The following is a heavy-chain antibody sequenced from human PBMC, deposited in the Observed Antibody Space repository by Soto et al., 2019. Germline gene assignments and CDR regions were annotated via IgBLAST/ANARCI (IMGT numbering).Heavy chain of an antibody. J-gene: IGHJ4*02. CDR2: INDDGSFT. V-gene: IGHV3-74*01. D-gene: IGHD2-2*01. CDR1: GFSFSTYW. CDR3: AVGDAAARVAGY. Sequence: EVQLVESGGGLVQPGGSLRLSCAASGFSFSTYWMHWVRQAPGKGLVWVSRINDDGSFTSYADSGKGRFTISRDNAKNTLYLQMNSLSAEGTAVYYCAVGDAAARVAGYWGQGTLVTVSS.